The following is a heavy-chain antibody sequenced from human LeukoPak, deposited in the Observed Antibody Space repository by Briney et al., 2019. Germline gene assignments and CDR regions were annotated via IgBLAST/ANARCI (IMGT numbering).Heavy chain of an antibody. CDR3: ARDLVPAAIIPEFDY. D-gene: IGHD2-2*01. J-gene: IGHJ4*02. Sequence: GGSLRLSCSASGFTVSSNYMSWVRQAPGKGLEWVSVIYSGGSTYYADSVKGRFTISRDNSKNTLYLQMNSLRAEDTAVYYCARDLVPAAIIPEFDYWGQGTLVTVSS. V-gene: IGHV3-53*01. CDR2: IYSGGST. CDR1: GFTVSSNY.